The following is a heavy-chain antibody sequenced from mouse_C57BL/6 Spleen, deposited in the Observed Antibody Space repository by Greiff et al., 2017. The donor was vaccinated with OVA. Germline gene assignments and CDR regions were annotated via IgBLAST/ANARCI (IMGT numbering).Heavy chain of an antibody. V-gene: IGHV1-55*01. D-gene: IGHD1-1*01. CDR3: ARSGGTGVGDY. CDR1: GYTFTSYW. CDR2: IYPGSGST. Sequence: QVQLQQPGAELVKPGASVKMSCKASGYTFTSYWITWVKQRPGQGLEWIGDIYPGSGSTNYTQKLKSKATLTVDTTSSTAYMQLSSLTSEDSAVYYCARSGGTGVGDYWGKGTTLTVSS. J-gene: IGHJ2*01.